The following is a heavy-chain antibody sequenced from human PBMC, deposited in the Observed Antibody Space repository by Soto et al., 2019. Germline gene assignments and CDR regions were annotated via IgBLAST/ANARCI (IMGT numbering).Heavy chain of an antibody. Sequence: SETLSLTCAVYGGSFSGYYWSWIRQPPGKGLEWIGEINHSGSTNYNPSLKSRVTISVDTSKNQFSLKLSSVTAADTAVYYCASTAMAIFDYWGRGPMVAVSS. J-gene: IGHJ4*02. CDR2: INHSGST. D-gene: IGHD5-18*01. V-gene: IGHV4-34*01. CDR3: ASTAMAIFDY. CDR1: GGSFSGYY.